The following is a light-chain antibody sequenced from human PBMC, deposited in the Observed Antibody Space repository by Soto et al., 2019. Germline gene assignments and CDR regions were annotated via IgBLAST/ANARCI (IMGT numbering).Light chain of an antibody. CDR2: DDS. V-gene: IGLV3-21*02. Sequence: SYELTQPPSVSVAPGQTARSTCVGNNIGSKSVHWYQQKPGQAPVLVVYDDSDRAPGIPERFSGSNSGNTATLTISRVEAGDEADYYCQVWDSSRDVVFGGGTKVTVL. CDR1: NIGSKS. J-gene: IGLJ2*01. CDR3: QVWDSSRDVV.